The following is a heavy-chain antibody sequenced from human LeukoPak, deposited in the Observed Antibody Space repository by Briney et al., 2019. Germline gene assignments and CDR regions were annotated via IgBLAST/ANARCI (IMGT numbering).Heavy chain of an antibody. J-gene: IGHJ5*02. Sequence: SVKVSCKASGGTFSSYAISWVRQAPGQGLEWMGGIIPIFGTASYAQKFQGRVTITADESTSTAYMELSSLRSEDTAVYYCARGGGKGYYGSGSYYRTNWFDPWGQGTLVTVSS. CDR3: ARGGGKGYYGSGSYYRTNWFDP. V-gene: IGHV1-69*13. D-gene: IGHD3-10*01. CDR1: GGTFSSYA. CDR2: IIPIFGTA.